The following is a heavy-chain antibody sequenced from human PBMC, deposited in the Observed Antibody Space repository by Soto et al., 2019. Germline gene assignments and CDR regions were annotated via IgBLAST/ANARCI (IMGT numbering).Heavy chain of an antibody. Sequence: QTLSVTSAISGDRVFSDIAASFWNRQSPSRGLEWLGRTYYRSKWYNDYAVSVKSRITLNPDTSKNQFSLQLNSLTPEDTAVYYCARAKEYTRSSGMDVWGQGITVTVSS. CDR2: TYYRSKWYN. CDR1: GDRVFSDIAA. J-gene: IGHJ6*02. V-gene: IGHV6-1*01. D-gene: IGHD6-6*01. CDR3: ARAKEYTRSSGMDV.